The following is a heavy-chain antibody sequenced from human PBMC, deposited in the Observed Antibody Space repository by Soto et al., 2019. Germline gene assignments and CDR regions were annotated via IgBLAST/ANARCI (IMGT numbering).Heavy chain of an antibody. CDR3: ARDPSLGARSFDY. D-gene: IGHD3-16*01. V-gene: IGHV1-46*01. CDR2: INPSGGST. Sequence: SGQVCCEVSAYTFTSYYMHSVRQAPGQGLEWMGIINPSGGSTSYAQKFQGRVTMTRDTSTSTVYTELSSLRSEDTAVYYCARDPSLGARSFDYWGQGTLVTVSS. CDR1: AYTFTSYY. J-gene: IGHJ4*02.